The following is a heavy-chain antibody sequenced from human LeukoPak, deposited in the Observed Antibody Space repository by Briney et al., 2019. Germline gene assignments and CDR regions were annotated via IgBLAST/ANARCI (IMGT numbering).Heavy chain of an antibody. CDR1: GFTFSSYA. V-gene: IGHV3-30-3*01. J-gene: IGHJ4*02. CDR3: ARDGAVLLRSHITGPIDY. CDR2: ISYDGSNK. Sequence: PGGSLRLSCAASGFTFSSYAMHWVHQAPGKGLEWVAVISYDGSNKYYADSVKGRFTISRDNSKNTLYLQMNSLRAEDTAVYYCARDGAVLLRSHITGPIDYWGQGTLVTVSS. D-gene: IGHD1-14*01.